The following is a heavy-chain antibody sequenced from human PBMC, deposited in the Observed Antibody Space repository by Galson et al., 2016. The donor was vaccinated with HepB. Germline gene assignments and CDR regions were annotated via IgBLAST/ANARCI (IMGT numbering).Heavy chain of an antibody. D-gene: IGHD1-26*01. J-gene: IGHJ3*01. Sequence: SLRLSCAASGFTFSGYSMNWVRQAPGKGLEWVSSISSSSTYIYYADSVKGRFTISSDNAKNSLSLQMNTLRPDDTAVDYCVIGATGALDFWGQGTMVTVSS. CDR1: GFTFSGYS. V-gene: IGHV3-21*01. CDR3: VIGATGALDF. CDR2: ISSSSTYI.